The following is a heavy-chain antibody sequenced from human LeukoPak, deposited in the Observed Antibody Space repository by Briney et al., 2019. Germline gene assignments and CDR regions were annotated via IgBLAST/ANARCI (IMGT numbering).Heavy chain of an antibody. CDR3: ARDGGEKSFDY. Sequence: LWASVKVSCKASGGTFSSYAISWVRQAPGQGLEWMGWINPNNGDTNYAQKFQGRVTMTRDTSISTAYMELNRLRSDDTAVYYCARDGGEKSFDYWGQGALVTVSS. CDR2: INPNNGDT. V-gene: IGHV1-2*02. J-gene: IGHJ4*02. CDR1: GGTFSSYA. D-gene: IGHD2-15*01.